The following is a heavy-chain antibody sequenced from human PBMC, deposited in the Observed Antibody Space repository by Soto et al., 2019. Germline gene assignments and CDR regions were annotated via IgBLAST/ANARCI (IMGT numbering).Heavy chain of an antibody. J-gene: IGHJ6*02. CDR1: GFTFSSYS. CDR2: ISSSSSYI. Sequence: GGSLRLSCAASGFTFSSYSMNWVRQAPGKGLEWVSSISSSSSYIYYADSVKGRFTISRDNAKNSLYLQMNSLRAEDTAVYYCARDLIVVVVAATNYGMDVWGQGTTVTVSS. V-gene: IGHV3-21*01. D-gene: IGHD2-15*01. CDR3: ARDLIVVVVAATNYGMDV.